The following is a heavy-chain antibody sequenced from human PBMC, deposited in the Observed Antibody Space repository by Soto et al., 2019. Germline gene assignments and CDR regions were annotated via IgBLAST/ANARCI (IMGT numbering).Heavy chain of an antibody. CDR2: IDPSDSYT. CDR1: GYSFTSYW. V-gene: IGHV5-10-1*01. J-gene: IGHJ5*02. Sequence: GESLKISCKGSGYSFTSYWISWVRQIPWKGLEWMGRIDPSDSYTNYSPSFQGHVTISADKSISTAYLQWSSLKASDTAMYYCARHFPVESSGNWSERSGKWTLVTNSS. CDR3: ARHFPVESSGNWSER. D-gene: IGHD6-19*01.